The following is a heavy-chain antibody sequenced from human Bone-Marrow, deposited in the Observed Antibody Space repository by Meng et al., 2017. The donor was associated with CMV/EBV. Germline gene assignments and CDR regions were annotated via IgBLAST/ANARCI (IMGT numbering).Heavy chain of an antibody. Sequence: GESLKISCAASGFTFSSYAMHWVRQAPGKGLEWVAVISYDGSNKYYADSVKGRFTISRDNSKNTLYLQMNSLRAEDTAVYYCARDGWSPGGFDVWGQGTTVTVSS. CDR3: ARDGWSPGGFDV. D-gene: IGHD3-3*01. CDR1: GFTFSSYA. J-gene: IGHJ6*02. CDR2: ISYDGSNK. V-gene: IGHV3-30-3*01.